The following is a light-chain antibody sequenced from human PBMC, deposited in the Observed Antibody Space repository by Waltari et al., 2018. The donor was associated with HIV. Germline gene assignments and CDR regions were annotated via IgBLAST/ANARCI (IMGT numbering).Light chain of an antibody. CDR1: QSINNN. V-gene: IGKV1-39*01. CDR2: AAS. CDR3: QQSYSSPGT. J-gene: IGKJ1*01. Sequence: DIQMTPSPSSLSASVGDRVTITCRASQSINNNLIWYQQKPGKAPKLLIYAASSLESGVPSRFSGSGSGTEFTLTISSLQYEDFATYHCQQSYSSPGTFGQGTKVEI.